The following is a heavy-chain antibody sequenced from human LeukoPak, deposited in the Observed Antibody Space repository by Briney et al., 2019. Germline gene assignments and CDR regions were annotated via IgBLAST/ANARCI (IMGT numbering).Heavy chain of an antibody. CDR1: GFTFSSYA. J-gene: IGHJ4*02. Sequence: GGSLRLSCAASGFTFSSYAMHWVRQAPGKGLEWVAVISYDGSNKYYADSVKGRFTISRDNSKNTLYLQVNSLRAEDTAIYYCAKGDNDILTDYYNSFDYWGQGTLVTVSS. CDR3: AKGDNDILTDYYNSFDY. V-gene: IGHV3-30-3*01. D-gene: IGHD3-9*01. CDR2: ISYDGSNK.